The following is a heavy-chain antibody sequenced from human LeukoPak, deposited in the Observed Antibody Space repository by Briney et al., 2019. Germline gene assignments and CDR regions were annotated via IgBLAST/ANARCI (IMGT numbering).Heavy chain of an antibody. CDR1: GFTFSRYW. J-gene: IGHJ6*04. Sequence: PGGSLRLSCAASGFTFSRYWMNWVRQAPGKGLEWVSYISGSGSTIYYADSVKGRFTISRDNTKNSLYLQMNSLRAEDTAVYYCAELGITMIGGVWGKGTTVTVSS. CDR3: AELGITMIGGV. V-gene: IGHV3-48*03. CDR2: ISGSGSTI. D-gene: IGHD3-10*02.